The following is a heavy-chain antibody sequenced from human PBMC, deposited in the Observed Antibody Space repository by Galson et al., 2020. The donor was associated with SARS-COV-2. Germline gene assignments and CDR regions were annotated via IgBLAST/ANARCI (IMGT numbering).Heavy chain of an antibody. CDR1: GYTFSNYG. Sequence: ASVKVSCKASGYTFSNYGITWVRQAPGQGPEWMGWISGYNGDTNYAQKFQARVTMTIDTSTTTACMELRHLTSDDTAFYYCARDADTTVVSDYWGQGTLVAVSS. V-gene: IGHV1-18*01. J-gene: IGHJ4*02. CDR2: ISGYNGDT. CDR3: ARDADTTVVSDY. D-gene: IGHD2-15*01.